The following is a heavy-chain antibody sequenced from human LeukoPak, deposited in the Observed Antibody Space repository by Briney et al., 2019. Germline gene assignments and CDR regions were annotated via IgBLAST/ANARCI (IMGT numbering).Heavy chain of an antibody. J-gene: IGHJ3*02. CDR3: ARGHPTYYYDSSGTDDAFDI. CDR1: GYTFTSYA. Sequence: GASVKVSCKASGYTFTSYAMHWVRQAPGQRLEWMGWINAGNGNTKYSQKFQGRVTITRDTSASTAYMELSSLRSEDTAVYYCARGHPTYYYDSSGTDDAFDIWGQGTMVTVSS. D-gene: IGHD3-22*01. V-gene: IGHV1-3*01. CDR2: INAGNGNT.